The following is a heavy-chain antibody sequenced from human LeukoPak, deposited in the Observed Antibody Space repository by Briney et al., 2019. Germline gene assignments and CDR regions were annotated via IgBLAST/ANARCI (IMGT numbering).Heavy chain of an antibody. CDR3: AKDRTSVYYYDSSGYYYDRALGGAFDI. CDR2: ISSSGSTI. J-gene: IGHJ3*02. CDR1: GFTFSDYY. Sequence: PGGSLRLSCAASGFTFSDYYMSWIRQAPGKGLEWVSYISSSGSTIYYADSVKGRFTISRDNAKNSLYLQMNSLRAEDTAVYYCAKDRTSVYYYDSSGYYYDRALGGAFDIWGQGTMVTVSS. D-gene: IGHD3-22*01. V-gene: IGHV3-11*01.